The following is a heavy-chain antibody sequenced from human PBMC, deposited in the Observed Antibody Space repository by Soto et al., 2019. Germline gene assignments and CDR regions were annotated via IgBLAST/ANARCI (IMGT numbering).Heavy chain of an antibody. CDR2: INHSGST. CDR1: GGSFSGYH. V-gene: IGHV4-34*01. J-gene: IGHJ4*02. D-gene: IGHD3-3*01. Sequence: SETLSLTCAVYGGSFSGYHWSWIRQPPGKGLEWIGEINHSGSTNYNPSLKRRVTISVDTSKNQFSLKLSSVTAADTAVYYCASVPGRSYYFWSGYYTFWGQGILVNVAS. CDR3: ASVPGRSYYFWSGYYTF.